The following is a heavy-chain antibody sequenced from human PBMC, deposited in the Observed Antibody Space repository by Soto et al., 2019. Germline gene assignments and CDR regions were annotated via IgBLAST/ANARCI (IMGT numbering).Heavy chain of an antibody. J-gene: IGHJ3*02. CDR3: ARDLPGDEGDAFDI. Sequence: EVQLVETGGGLIQPGGSLRLSCAASGLIVSTNYMNWVRQSPGKGLEWVSVLYSAGSTHYAGSVKGRFIISGDNSKNTLYLQTNSLRAEDTAVYYCARDLPGDEGDAFDIWGHWTLVTVSS. V-gene: IGHV3-53*02. D-gene: IGHD3-10*01. CDR2: LYSAGST. CDR1: GLIVSTNY.